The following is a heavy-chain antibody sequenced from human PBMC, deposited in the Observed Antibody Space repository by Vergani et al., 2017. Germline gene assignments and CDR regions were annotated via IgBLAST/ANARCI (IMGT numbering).Heavy chain of an antibody. V-gene: IGHV5-51*03. Sequence: EVQLVQSGAEVKKPSESLIISCPISGYTFTDYWIGWVRQRPGKGLEWMGVVYPGDSDTRYSPSFEGQVTFSVDKSITTAYLHWSSLKASDTATYYCARLYNTKYFDSWGQGTLVTVSS. CDR3: ARLYNTKYFDS. D-gene: IGHD1-14*01. J-gene: IGHJ4*02. CDR1: GYTFTDYW. CDR2: VYPGDSDT.